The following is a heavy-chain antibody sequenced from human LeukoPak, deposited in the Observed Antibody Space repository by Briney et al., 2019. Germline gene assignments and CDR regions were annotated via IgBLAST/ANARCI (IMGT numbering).Heavy chain of an antibody. CDR1: GFTFTSYW. V-gene: IGHV3-74*01. Sequence: PGGSLRLSCAASGFTFTSYWMHWVRQAPGKGLVWVSRINSDGSSTNYADSVKGRFTISRDNAKNTLYLQVNSLRAEDTAVYSCAAGTNYYDSTGMSDWGQGTLVTVSS. CDR3: AAGTNYYDSTGMSD. CDR2: INSDGSST. J-gene: IGHJ4*02. D-gene: IGHD3-22*01.